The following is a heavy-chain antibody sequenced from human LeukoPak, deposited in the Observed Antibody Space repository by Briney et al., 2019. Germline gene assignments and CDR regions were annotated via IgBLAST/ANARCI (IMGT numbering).Heavy chain of an antibody. Sequence: SVKVSCKASGGTFSSYAISWARQAPGQGLEWMGRIIPIFGTANYAQKFQGRVTITTDESTSTAYMELSRLRSDDTAVYYCARDIGRYGVDWAFDIWGQGTMVTVSS. CDR3: ARDIGRYGVDWAFDI. V-gene: IGHV1-69*05. D-gene: IGHD4-17*01. CDR1: GGTFSSYA. J-gene: IGHJ3*02. CDR2: IIPIFGTA.